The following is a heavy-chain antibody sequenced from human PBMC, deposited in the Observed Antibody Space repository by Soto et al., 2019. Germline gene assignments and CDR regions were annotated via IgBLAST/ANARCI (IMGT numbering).Heavy chain of an antibody. J-gene: IGHJ3*02. Sequence: PSETLSLTCTVSGGSISSSSYYWGWIRQPPGKGLEWIGSIYYSGSTYYNPSLKSRVTISVDTSKNQFSLELSSVTAADTAVYYCARDLILAVTPDAFDIWGQGTMVTVSS. CDR2: IYYSGST. CDR3: ARDLILAVTPDAFDI. CDR1: GGSISSSSYY. D-gene: IGHD2-21*02. V-gene: IGHV4-39*02.